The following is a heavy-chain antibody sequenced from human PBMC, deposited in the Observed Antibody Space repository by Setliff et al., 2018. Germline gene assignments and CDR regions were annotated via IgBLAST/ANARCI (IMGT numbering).Heavy chain of an antibody. Sequence: PWPSVKVSCKASGGTFSSNAISWVRQAPGQGLEWMGGIIPMLGTPNYAQKFQGRVTIIADKSTSTAYMELSSLRSEDTAVYYCARDRWGIRSPDYWGQGTLVTVSS. V-gene: IGHV1-69*10. CDR1: GGTFSSNA. J-gene: IGHJ4*02. CDR3: ARDRWGIRSPDY. CDR2: IIPMLGTP. D-gene: IGHD3-16*01.